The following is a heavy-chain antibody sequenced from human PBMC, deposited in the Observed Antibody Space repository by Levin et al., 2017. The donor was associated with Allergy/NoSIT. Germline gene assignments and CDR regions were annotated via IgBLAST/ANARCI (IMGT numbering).Heavy chain of an antibody. D-gene: IGHD3-10*01. CDR2: ISGSGGST. Sequence: GGSLRLSCAASGFTFSSYAMSWVRQAPGKGLEWVSAISGSGGSTYYADSVKGRFTISRDNSKNTLYLQMNSLRAEDTAVYYCAKDSQTYYYGSGSYYSPNDAFDIWGQGTMVTVSS. CDR1: GFTFSSYA. J-gene: IGHJ3*02. CDR3: AKDSQTYYYGSGSYYSPNDAFDI. V-gene: IGHV3-23*01.